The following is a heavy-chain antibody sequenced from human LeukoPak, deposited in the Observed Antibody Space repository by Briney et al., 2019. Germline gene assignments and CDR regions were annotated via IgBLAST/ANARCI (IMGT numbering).Heavy chain of an antibody. CDR1: GGSISSYY. D-gene: IGHD1-26*01. J-gene: IGHJ6*02. CDR3: ARAIVGATTLTYDGMDV. Sequence: SETLSLTCTVSGGSISSYYWSWIRQPPGKGLEWIGYIYYSGSTNYNPSLESRVTISVDTSKNQFSLKLSSVTAADTAVYYCARAIVGATTLTYDGMDVWGQGTTVTVSS. CDR2: IYYSGST. V-gene: IGHV4-59*01.